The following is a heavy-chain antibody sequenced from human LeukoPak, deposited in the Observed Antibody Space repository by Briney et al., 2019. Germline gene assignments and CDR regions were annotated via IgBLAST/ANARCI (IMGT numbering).Heavy chain of an antibody. Sequence: SETLSLTCTVSGYSISSGHYWGWIRQPPGKGLEWIGSLDHSGSTYYNPSLRGRITISVDTSRNQFSLKLSSVTAADTAMYYCVKSGGYGLIDYWGPGTLVTVSS. V-gene: IGHV4-38-2*02. CDR1: GYSISSGHY. CDR2: LDHSGST. D-gene: IGHD1-26*01. CDR3: VKSGGYGLIDY. J-gene: IGHJ4*02.